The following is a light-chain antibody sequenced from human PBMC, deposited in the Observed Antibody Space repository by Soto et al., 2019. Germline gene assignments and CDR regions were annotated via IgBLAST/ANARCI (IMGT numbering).Light chain of an antibody. CDR3: QQYHTFSIA. CDR2: DSS. V-gene: IGKV1-5*01. J-gene: IGKJ5*01. CDR1: QSISTW. Sequence: DIHMTHSPSTLSASFGDIVTVTCRASQSISTWLAWYQQKPGRAPKLLIYDSSSLESGVPSRFSGSGSGTDFTLTISGLQPDDFATYYCQQYHTFSIAFGQGTRLEIK.